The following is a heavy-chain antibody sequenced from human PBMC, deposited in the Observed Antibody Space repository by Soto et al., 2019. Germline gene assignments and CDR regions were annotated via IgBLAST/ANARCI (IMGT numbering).Heavy chain of an antibody. CDR3: AKGRGYCMSTSCYVGSDY. CDR1: GFTFSSYA. Sequence: EVQLLESGGGLVQPGGSLRLSCAASGFTFSSYAMRWVRQAPEKGLEWVSVIGGSGGSTYYADSVKGRCTISRDNSKNTLYLQMNSLRAEDTAVYYCAKGRGYCMSTSCYVGSDYWGQGTLVTVSS. V-gene: IGHV3-23*01. CDR2: IGGSGGST. D-gene: IGHD2-2*01. J-gene: IGHJ4*02.